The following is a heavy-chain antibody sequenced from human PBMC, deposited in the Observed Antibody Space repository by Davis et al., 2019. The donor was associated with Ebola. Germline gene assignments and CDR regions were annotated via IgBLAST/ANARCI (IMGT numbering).Heavy chain of an antibody. D-gene: IGHD2/OR15-2a*01. J-gene: IGHJ5*02. CDR3: ARQAYSNKWDWRYNSFDP. Sequence: GESLKISCEGSGYIFTNFWIGWLRQMPGKGLEWMGIIDPDDSNIRYSPSFQGQVTISADKSINTAYLAWRSLKASDTAVYYCARQAYSNKWDWRYNSFDPWGRGTLVTVTS. CDR2: IDPDDSNI. V-gene: IGHV5-51*01. CDR1: GYIFTNFW.